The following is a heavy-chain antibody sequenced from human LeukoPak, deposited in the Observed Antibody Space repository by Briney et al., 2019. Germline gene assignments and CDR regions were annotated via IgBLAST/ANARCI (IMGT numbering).Heavy chain of an antibody. CDR3: ARGERSVAVAGRDAFDI. J-gene: IGHJ3*02. CDR2: FDPEDGET. V-gene: IGHV1-24*01. D-gene: IGHD6-19*01. Sequence: ASVKVSCKVSGYTLTELSMHWVRQAPGKGLEWMGGFDPEDGETIYAQKFQGRVTMTEDTSTDTAYMELSSLRSEDTAVYYCARGERSVAVAGRDAFDIWGQGTMVTVSS. CDR1: GYTLTELS.